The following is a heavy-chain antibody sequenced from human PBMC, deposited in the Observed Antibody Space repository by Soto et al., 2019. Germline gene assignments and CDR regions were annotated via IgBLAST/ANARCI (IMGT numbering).Heavy chain of an antibody. CDR3: ARGRYDILTNYYYMDV. V-gene: IGHV1-18*01. CDR1: GYTFTSYG. D-gene: IGHD3-9*01. Sequence: ASVKVSCKASGYTFTSYGISWVRQAPGQGLEWMGWISAYNGNTNYAQKLQGRVTMTTDTSTSTAYMELRSLRSEDTAVYYCARGRYDILTNYYYMDVWGKGTTVTVSS. CDR2: ISAYNGNT. J-gene: IGHJ6*03.